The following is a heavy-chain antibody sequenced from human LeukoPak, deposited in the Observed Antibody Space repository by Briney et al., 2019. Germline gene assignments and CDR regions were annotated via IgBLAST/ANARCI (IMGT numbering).Heavy chain of an antibody. CDR2: IKTDGYDK. Sequence: GGSLRLSCAASGFTFSSYWMGWVRQAPGKGLEWVANIKTDGYDKYYVDSLKGRFTISRDNAENSLYLQMDSLRAEDTAVYYCASYQNGYSYDFDYWGQGTLVTVS. CDR3: ASYQNGYSYDFDY. V-gene: IGHV3-7*01. CDR1: GFTFSSYW. J-gene: IGHJ4*02. D-gene: IGHD5-18*01.